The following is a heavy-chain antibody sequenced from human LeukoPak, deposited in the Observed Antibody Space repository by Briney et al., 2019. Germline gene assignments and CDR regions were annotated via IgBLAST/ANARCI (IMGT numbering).Heavy chain of an antibody. CDR2: INHSGST. J-gene: IGHJ3*02. V-gene: IGHV4-34*01. CDR3: ARAHHCHSGSCHPPGEAFDI. D-gene: IGHD3-22*01. CDR1: GGSFSGYY. Sequence: SETLSLTCAVYGGSFSGYYWSWIRQPPGKGLEWIGEINHSGSTNYNPSLKSRVTISVDTSKNQFSLILTSVTAADTAEYYCARAHHCHSGSCHPPGEAFDIWGQGTVVTVSS.